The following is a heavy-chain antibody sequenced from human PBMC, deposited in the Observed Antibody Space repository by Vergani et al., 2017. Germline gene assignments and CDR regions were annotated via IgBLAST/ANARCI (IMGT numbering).Heavy chain of an antibody. D-gene: IGHD2-21*02. CDR2: IIPIFGTA. CDR3: ARPDPTYCGGDCPIRYGMDV. CDR1: GGTFSSYA. J-gene: IGHJ6*02. Sequence: QVQLVQSGGEVKKPGSSVKVSCKASGGTFSSYAISWVRQAPGQGLEWMGGIIPIFGTANYAQKFQGRVTITADESPSTAYMELSSLRSEDTAVYYCARPDPTYCGGDCPIRYGMDVWGQGTTVTVSS. V-gene: IGHV1-69*01.